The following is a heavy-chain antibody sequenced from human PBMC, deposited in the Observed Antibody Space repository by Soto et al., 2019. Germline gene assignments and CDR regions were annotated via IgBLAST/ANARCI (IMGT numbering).Heavy chain of an antibody. CDR3: AAGGTRWLHSPFDY. Sequence: HVLLVQSGAEVKKPGASVKVSCKVSGHTLTEFSMHWVRQAPGKGLEWMGGFDPEDGEIVYAQNFQGRVTMTEDTSTDSAYMELSSLKSEDTAVYYCAAGGTRWLHSPFDYWGQGTLVTVSS. D-gene: IGHD1-1*01. V-gene: IGHV1-24*01. J-gene: IGHJ4*02. CDR2: FDPEDGEI. CDR1: GHTLTEFS.